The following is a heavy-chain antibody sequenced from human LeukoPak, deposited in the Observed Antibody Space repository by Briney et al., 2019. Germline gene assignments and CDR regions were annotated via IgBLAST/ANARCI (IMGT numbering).Heavy chain of an antibody. CDR3: AKVDSGIVATGSPYFDY. J-gene: IGHJ4*02. Sequence: GGSLRLSCAASGFNVTNNYMSWVRQAPGKGLEWVSVIYSGGSTYYADSVKGRFTISRDNSKNTLYLQMNSLRAEDTAVYYCAKVDSGIVATGSPYFDYWGQGTLVTVSS. D-gene: IGHD6-13*01. V-gene: IGHV3-66*01. CDR1: GFNVTNNY. CDR2: IYSGGST.